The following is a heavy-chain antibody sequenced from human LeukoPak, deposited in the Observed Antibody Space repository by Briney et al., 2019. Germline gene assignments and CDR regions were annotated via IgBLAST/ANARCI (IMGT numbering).Heavy chain of an antibody. J-gene: IGHJ4*02. CDR3: AKGVGYCSGGSCQQFDY. CDR2: ISGSGGST. V-gene: IGHV3-23*01. Sequence: GGSVRLSCAASGFTFSGYGMSWVRQAPGKGLKWVSAISGSGGSTYYADSVKGRITISRDNSKNTLYLQMNSLRAEDTAVYYCAKGVGYCSGGSCQQFDYWGQGTLVTVSS. D-gene: IGHD2-15*01. CDR1: GFTFSGYG.